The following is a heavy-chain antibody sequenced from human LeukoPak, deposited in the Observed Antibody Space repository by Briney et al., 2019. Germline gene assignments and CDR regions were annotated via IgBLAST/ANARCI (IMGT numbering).Heavy chain of an antibody. J-gene: IGHJ5*02. D-gene: IGHD6-13*01. V-gene: IGHV4-39*01. CDR1: GGSISSYY. CDR3: ARGGAARWFDP. Sequence: SETLSLTCTVSGGSISSYYWSWIRQPPGKGLEWIGSIYYSGSTYYNPSLKSRVTISVDTSKNQFSLKLSSVTAADTAVYYCARGGAARWFDPWGQGTLVTVSS. CDR2: IYYSGST.